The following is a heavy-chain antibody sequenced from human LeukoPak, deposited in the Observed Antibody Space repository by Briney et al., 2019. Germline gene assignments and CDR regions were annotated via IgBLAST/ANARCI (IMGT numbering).Heavy chain of an antibody. CDR1: GFTFSSYA. CDR2: ISGSGGST. V-gene: IGHV3-23*01. CDR3: AEAPTAGYSSSWYTTGWFDY. Sequence: GGSLRLSCAASGFTFSSYAMSWVRQAPGKGLEWVSAISGSGGSTYYADSVKGRFTISRDNSKNTLYLQMNSLRAEDTAVYYCAEAPTAGYSSSWYTTGWFDYWGQGTLVTVSS. D-gene: IGHD6-13*01. J-gene: IGHJ4*02.